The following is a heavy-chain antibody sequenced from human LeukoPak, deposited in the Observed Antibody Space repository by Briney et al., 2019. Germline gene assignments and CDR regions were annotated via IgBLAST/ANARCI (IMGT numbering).Heavy chain of an antibody. Sequence: SETLSLTCTVSGGSISSGDYYWSWIRQNPGKGLEWIGYIHKSGSPYYNPSLKSRVTISVDTSKNQFSLKLSSATAADTAVYYCASLEGVPAAMIDYYYYMDVWGKGTTVTVSS. D-gene: IGHD2-2*01. J-gene: IGHJ6*03. V-gene: IGHV4-31*03. CDR2: IHKSGSP. CDR3: ASLEGVPAAMIDYYYYMDV. CDR1: GGSISSGDYY.